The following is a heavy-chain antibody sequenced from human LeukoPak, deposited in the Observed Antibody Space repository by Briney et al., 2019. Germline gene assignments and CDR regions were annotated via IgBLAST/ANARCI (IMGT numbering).Heavy chain of an antibody. V-gene: IGHV1-2*02. CDR1: GYTFTGYY. CDR3: ATALPDIVVVPAAFLYFDY. J-gene: IGHJ4*02. D-gene: IGHD2-2*01. Sequence: ASVKVSCKASGYTFTGYYMHWVRQAPGQGLEWMGWINPNSGGTNYAQKFQGRVTMNRDTSISTAYMELSRLRSDDTAVYYCATALPDIVVVPAAFLYFDYWGQGTLVTVSS. CDR2: INPNSGGT.